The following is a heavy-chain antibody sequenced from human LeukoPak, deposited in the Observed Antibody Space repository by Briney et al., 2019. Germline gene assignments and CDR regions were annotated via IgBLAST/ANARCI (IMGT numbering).Heavy chain of an antibody. V-gene: IGHV3-23*01. Sequence: GGSLRLSCAASGFTFSSYAMSWVRQAPGKGLEWVSGINSSGGNTYYADSVKGRFTISRDNSKNTLYLQMNSLRAEDTAVYYCAKFPGTTVVTQGYWGQGTLVTVSS. CDR1: GFTFSSYA. CDR2: INSSGGNT. D-gene: IGHD4-23*01. J-gene: IGHJ4*02. CDR3: AKFPGTTVVTQGY.